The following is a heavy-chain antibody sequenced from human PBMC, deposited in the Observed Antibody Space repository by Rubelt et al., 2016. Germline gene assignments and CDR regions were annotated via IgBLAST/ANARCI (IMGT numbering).Heavy chain of an antibody. Sequence: LSLTCTVSGGSISSSSYYWGWIRQPPGKGLEWIGSIYYSGSTYNNPSLKSRVTISVDTSKNQFSLKLSSVTAADTAVYYCARQIYGSGSYFVDWFDPWGQGTLVTVSS. V-gene: IGHV4-39*01. D-gene: IGHD3-10*01. J-gene: IGHJ5*02. CDR2: IYYSGST. CDR3: ARQIYGSGSYFVDWFDP. CDR1: GGSISSSSYY.